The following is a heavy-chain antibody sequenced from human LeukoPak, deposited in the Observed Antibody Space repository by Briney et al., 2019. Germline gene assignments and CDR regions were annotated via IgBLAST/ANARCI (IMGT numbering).Heavy chain of an antibody. CDR1: GYTFTSYG. V-gene: IGHV1-18*01. CDR2: ISAYNGNT. D-gene: IGHD2-21*01. CDR3: ARYHLRWSLPFDAFDI. J-gene: IGHJ3*02. Sequence: ASVKVSCKASGYTFTSYGISWVRQAPGQGLEWTGWISAYNGNTNYAQKLQGRVTMTTDTSTSTAYMELRSLRSDDTAVYYCARYHLRWSLPFDAFDIWGQGTMVSVSS.